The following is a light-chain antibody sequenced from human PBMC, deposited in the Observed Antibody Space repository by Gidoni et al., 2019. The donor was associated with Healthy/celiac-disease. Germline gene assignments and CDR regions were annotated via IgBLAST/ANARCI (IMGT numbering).Light chain of an antibody. V-gene: IGLV2-14*01. J-gene: IGLJ3*02. CDR3: SSYTSSSTLV. Sequence: SALTPPASVSGSPGQSITLSCTGTSSDVGGYNYVSWYQQHPGKAPKLMIYEVSNRPSGVSNRFSGSKSGNTASLTISGLQAEDEADYYCSSYTSSSTLVFGGGTKLTVL. CDR2: EVS. CDR1: SSDVGGYNY.